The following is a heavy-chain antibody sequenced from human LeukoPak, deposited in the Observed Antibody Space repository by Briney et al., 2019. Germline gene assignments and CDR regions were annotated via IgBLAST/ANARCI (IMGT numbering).Heavy chain of an antibody. CDR3: ARGGREFGPHKLAGFDY. CDR2: INPNSGGT. V-gene: IGHV1-2*02. D-gene: IGHD1-1*01. Sequence: ASVKVSCKASGYTFTGYYMHWVRQAPGQGLEWMGWINPNSGGTNYAQKFQGRVTMTRDTSISTAYMELSRLRYDDTAVYYCARGGREFGPHKLAGFDYWGQGTLVTVSS. CDR1: GYTFTGYY. J-gene: IGHJ4*02.